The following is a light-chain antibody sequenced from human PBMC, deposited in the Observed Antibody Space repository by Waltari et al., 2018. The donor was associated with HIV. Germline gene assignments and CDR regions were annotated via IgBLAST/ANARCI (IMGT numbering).Light chain of an antibody. V-gene: IGLV1-47*01. CDR2: KDT. CDR3: VGWDSRLSGYV. Sequence: QSVLTQPPSASGTPGQRVTISCSGSRSNIEHDNLYWYQQLTGAAPRLLIYKDTQRPSGVPDRFTGSKSGTSASLAISGLRSEDEADYYCVGWDSRLSGYVFGTGTKVTVL. J-gene: IGLJ1*01. CDR1: RSNIEHDN.